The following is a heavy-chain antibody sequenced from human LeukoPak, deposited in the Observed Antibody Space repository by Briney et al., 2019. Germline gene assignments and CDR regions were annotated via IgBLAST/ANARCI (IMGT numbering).Heavy chain of an antibody. J-gene: IGHJ5*02. CDR2: ISGSGGST. D-gene: IGHD3-9*01. V-gene: IGHV3-23*01. CDR1: GFTFSSYA. Sequence: GGSLRLSCAASGFTFSSYAMSWVRQAPGKGLEWVSAISGSGGSTYYADSVKGRFTISRDNSKNTLYLQMDSLRADDTAVYYCAKGYYDILTDYFHNWFNPWGQGTLVIVSS. CDR3: AKGYYDILTDYFHNWFNP.